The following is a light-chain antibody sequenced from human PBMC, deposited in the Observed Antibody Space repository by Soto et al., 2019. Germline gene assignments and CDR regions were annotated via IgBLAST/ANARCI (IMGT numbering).Light chain of an antibody. Sequence: EIVLTQSPGTLSLSPGERATLSCRASQSVGSSYLAWYQQKPGQAPRLLIYGASSRATGIPDRFSGSGSGTDFTLTISRLVPEDSAVYYCQQSGSSPLTFGQGTKVEIK. J-gene: IGKJ1*01. CDR1: QSVGSSY. CDR3: QQSGSSPLT. V-gene: IGKV3-20*01. CDR2: GAS.